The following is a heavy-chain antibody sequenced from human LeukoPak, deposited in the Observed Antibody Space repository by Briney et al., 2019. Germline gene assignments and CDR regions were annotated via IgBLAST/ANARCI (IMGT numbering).Heavy chain of an antibody. D-gene: IGHD2-8*01. V-gene: IGHV1-69*06. J-gene: IGHJ5*02. CDR3: ARVGICTNGVCYTGNWFDP. CDR2: IIPIFGTA. Sequence: SVKVSCKASGGTFSSYAISWVRQAPGQGLEWMGGIIPIFGTANYAQKFQGRVTITADKSTSTAYMELSSLRSEDTAVYYCARVGICTNGVCYTGNWFDPWGQGTLVTVSS. CDR1: GGTFSSYA.